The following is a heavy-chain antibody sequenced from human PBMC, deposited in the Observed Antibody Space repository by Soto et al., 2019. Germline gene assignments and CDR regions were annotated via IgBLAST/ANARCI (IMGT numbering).Heavy chain of an antibody. Sequence: QMQLVQSGAEVKPPGSSVKVSCKASGDTLSSPTLAWVRQAPGQGLEWMGGIILHYGTPSYAQNFQGRVTITADEPTSTSYLELSSLEPDDTAVYFCARDREATFMIFDVWGQGTMVIVTP. CDR3: ARDREATFMIFDV. CDR1: GDTLSSPT. D-gene: IGHD3-16*01. J-gene: IGHJ3*01. V-gene: IGHV1-69*01. CDR2: IILHYGTP.